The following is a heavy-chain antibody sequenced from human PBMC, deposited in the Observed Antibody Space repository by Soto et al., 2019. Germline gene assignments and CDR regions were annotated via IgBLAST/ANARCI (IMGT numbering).Heavy chain of an antibody. Sequence: PSETLSLTCTVSGGSISSSSYYWGWIRQPPGKGLEWIGSIYYSGSTYYNPSLKSRVTISVDTSKNQFSPKLTSVTAADTAVYYCARDKITGLFDYWGQGTLVTVSS. D-gene: IGHD2-8*02. CDR1: GGSISSSSYY. J-gene: IGHJ4*02. CDR3: ARDKITGLFDY. V-gene: IGHV4-39*02. CDR2: IYYSGST.